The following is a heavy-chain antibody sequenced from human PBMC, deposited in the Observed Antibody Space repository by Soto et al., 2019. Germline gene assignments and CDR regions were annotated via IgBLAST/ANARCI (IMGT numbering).Heavy chain of an antibody. CDR2: ISYDGSNK. V-gene: IGHV3-30*18. J-gene: IGHJ6*02. D-gene: IGHD3-10*01. Sequence: GGSLRLSCAASGFTFSSYGMHWVRQAPGKGLELVAVISYDGSNKYYADSVKGRFTISRDNSKNTLYLQMNSLRAEDTAVYYCAKEMVRGVIIPDYYYYGMDVWGQGTTVTVSS. CDR1: GFTFSSYG. CDR3: AKEMVRGVIIPDYYYYGMDV.